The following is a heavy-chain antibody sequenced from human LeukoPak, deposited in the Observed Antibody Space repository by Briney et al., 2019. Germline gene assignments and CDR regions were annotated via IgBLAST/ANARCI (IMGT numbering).Heavy chain of an antibody. J-gene: IGHJ4*02. CDR2: IRYDGNIK. V-gene: IGHV3-30*02. D-gene: IGHD1-14*01. CDR3: AKPTSLKDANYGLTGTNY. Sequence: GGSLRLSCAVSGFNFSAYGMHWVRQAPGKGLEWVAFIRYDGNIKYYADSVKGRFTISRDNSKNTLDLQMNSLRVEDTAVYYCAKPTSLKDANYGLTGTNYWGQGILVTVSS. CDR1: GFNFSAYG.